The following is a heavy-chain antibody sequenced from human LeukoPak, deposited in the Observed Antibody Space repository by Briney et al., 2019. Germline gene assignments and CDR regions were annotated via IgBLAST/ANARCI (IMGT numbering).Heavy chain of an antibody. V-gene: IGHV3-48*01. CDR2: IGSSSSTM. Sequence: GGSLRLSCAASGFTFSSYNMNWVRQAPGKGLEWISYIGSSSSTMYYADSVKGRFTISRDNAKNSLYLQMNSLRAEDTAVYYCAGSWVAGTCNYWGQGTLVTVSS. CDR3: AGSWVAGTCNY. CDR1: GFTFSSYN. D-gene: IGHD6-19*01. J-gene: IGHJ4*02.